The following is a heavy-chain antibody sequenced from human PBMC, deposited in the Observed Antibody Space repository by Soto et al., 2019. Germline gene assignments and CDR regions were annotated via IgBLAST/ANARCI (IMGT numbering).Heavy chain of an antibody. J-gene: IGHJ4*02. CDR2: IYYSGST. V-gene: IGHV4-59*01. CDR3: ARESGYYDSSGYSYVVDY. D-gene: IGHD3-22*01. Sequence: PSETLSLTCTVSGGSISSYYWSWIRQPPGKGLEWIGYIYYSGSTNYNPSLKSRVTISVDTSKNQFSLKLSSVTAADTAVYYCARESGYYDSSGYSYVVDYWGQGTLVTVSS. CDR1: GGSISSYY.